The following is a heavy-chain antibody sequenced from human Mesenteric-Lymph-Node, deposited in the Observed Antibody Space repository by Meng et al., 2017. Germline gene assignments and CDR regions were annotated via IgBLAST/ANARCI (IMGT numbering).Heavy chain of an antibody. V-gene: IGHV4-34*01. CDR1: GGSFSGYY. D-gene: IGHD6-19*01. J-gene: IGHJ4*02. CDR2: INHSGST. CDR3: ARGGGWYAY. Sequence: QAQLQQWGAGLLHPSETLSLTCAVYGGSFSGYYGSWIRQPPGKGLEWIGEINHSGSTNYNPSLKSRVTISVDTSKNQFSLKLSSVTAADTAVYYCARGGGWYAYWGQGTLVTVSS.